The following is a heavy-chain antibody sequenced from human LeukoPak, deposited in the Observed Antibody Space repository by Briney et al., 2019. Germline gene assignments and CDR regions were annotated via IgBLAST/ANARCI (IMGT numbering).Heavy chain of an antibody. CDR1: GFTFSNAY. D-gene: IGHD2-2*01. V-gene: IGHV3-53*01. CDR2: IYGGGST. CDR3: AGGGIVVVPAADYYYYGMDV. J-gene: IGHJ6*02. Sequence: PGGSLRLSCAASGFTFSNAYMNWVRQAPGKGLEWVSVIYGGGSTYYADSVKGRFTISRDNSKNTLYLQMNSLRAEDTAVYYCAGGGIVVVPAADYYYYGMDVWGQGTTVTVSS.